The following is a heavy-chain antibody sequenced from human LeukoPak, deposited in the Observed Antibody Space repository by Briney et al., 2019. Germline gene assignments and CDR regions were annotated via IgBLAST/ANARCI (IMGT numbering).Heavy chain of an antibody. V-gene: IGHV3-53*01. CDR2: IYSGGST. D-gene: IGHD1-26*01. Sequence: GGSLRLSCAASGFTFSSYSMNWVRQAPGKGLEWVSVIYSGGSTYYADSVKGRFAISRDNSKNTLYLEMNSLRAEDTAVYYCARVGEGAAKDWGQGTLVTVSS. J-gene: IGHJ4*02. CDR1: GFTFSSYS. CDR3: ARVGEGAAKD.